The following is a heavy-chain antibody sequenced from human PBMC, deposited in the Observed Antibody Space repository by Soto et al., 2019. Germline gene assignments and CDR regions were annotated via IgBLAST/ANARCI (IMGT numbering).Heavy chain of an antibody. Sequence: LRLSCAASGFTFSSYAMSWVRQAPGKGLEWIGNIYYSGNTYYNPSLKSRLIISIDTSKNQFSLKVGSVTAADTAVYYCASSSLYGMDVWGQGTTVTVSS. CDR3: ASSSLYGMDV. CDR1: GFTFSSYA. CDR2: IYYSGNT. V-gene: IGHV4-30-4*08. J-gene: IGHJ6*02.